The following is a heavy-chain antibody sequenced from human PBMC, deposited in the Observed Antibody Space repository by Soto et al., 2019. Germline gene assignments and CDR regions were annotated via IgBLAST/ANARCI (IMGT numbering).Heavy chain of an antibody. J-gene: IGHJ6*02. CDR1: GFTFSSYG. Sequence: SLRLSCAASGFTFSSYGMHWVRQAPGKGLEWVAVIWYDGSNKYYADSVKGRFTISRDNSKNTLYLQMNSLRAEDTAVYYCARDDYSGYYTVGRPYYYYYSMDVWGQGTTVTVSS. CDR2: IWYDGSNK. CDR3: ARDDYSGYYTVGRPYYYYYSMDV. D-gene: IGHD3-3*01. V-gene: IGHV3-33*01.